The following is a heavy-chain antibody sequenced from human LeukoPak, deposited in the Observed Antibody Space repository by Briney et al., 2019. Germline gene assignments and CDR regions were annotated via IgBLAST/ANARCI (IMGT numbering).Heavy chain of an antibody. V-gene: IGHV1-2*02. CDR3: VRGGINSWTKPYFFDY. D-gene: IGHD6-13*01. CDR2: INPNSGGT. CDR1: GYTFTGYY. Sequence: ASVKVSCKASGYTFTGYYIQWVRQAPGQGLEWMGWINPNSGGTNYAQKFQGRVTMTLDSSISTAYRELTSLSSDDTAVYYCVRGGINSWTKPYFFDYWGQGTLVTVSS. J-gene: IGHJ4*02.